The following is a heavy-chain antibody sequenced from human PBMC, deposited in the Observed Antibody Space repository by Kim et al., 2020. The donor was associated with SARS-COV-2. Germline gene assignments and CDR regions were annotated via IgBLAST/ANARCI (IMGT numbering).Heavy chain of an antibody. CDR3: ARDNHYGSGSTYYYYGMDV. J-gene: IGHJ6*02. CDR2: IYYSGST. Sequence: SETLSLTCTVSGGSISSYYWSWIRQPPGKGLEWIGYIYYSGSTNYNPSLKSRVTISVDTSKNQFSLKLSSVTAADTAVYYCARDNHYGSGSTYYYYGMDVWGQGTTVTVSS. D-gene: IGHD3-10*01. V-gene: IGHV4-59*01. CDR1: GGSISSYY.